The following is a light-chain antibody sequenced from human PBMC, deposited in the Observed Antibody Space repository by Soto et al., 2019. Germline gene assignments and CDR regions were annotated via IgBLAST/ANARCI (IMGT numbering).Light chain of an antibody. Sequence: EIVLTQSPGTLSLSPGERATLSCRASQSVSSTYLAWYQHKPGQAPRLLIYGASSRTTGIPYRFSGSGSGTDFTLTISRLEPEDFAVYYCQQYGSSPYNFGQGTKLEIK. V-gene: IGKV3-20*01. CDR2: GAS. CDR1: QSVSSTY. CDR3: QQYGSSPYN. J-gene: IGKJ2*01.